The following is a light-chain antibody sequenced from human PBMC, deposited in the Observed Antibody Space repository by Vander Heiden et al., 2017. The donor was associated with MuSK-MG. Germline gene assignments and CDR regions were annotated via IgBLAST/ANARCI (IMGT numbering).Light chain of an antibody. CDR2: GNS. CDR3: QSYDSSLVWV. CDR1: SSNIGAGYD. V-gene: IGLV1-40*01. J-gene: IGLJ3*02. Sequence: QSVLTQPPSVSGAPGPRVTISCTGSSSNIGAGYDVHWYQQLPGTAPKLLSYGNSNRPSGVPDRFSGSKSGTSASLASTGLQAEDEADYYCQSYDSSLVWVFGGGTKLTV.